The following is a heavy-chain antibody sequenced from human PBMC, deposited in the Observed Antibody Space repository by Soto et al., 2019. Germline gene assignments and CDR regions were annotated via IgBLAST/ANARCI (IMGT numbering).Heavy chain of an antibody. CDR2: IYPSDSDT. CDR3: ARSPFGVTPDAFDI. J-gene: IGHJ3*02. CDR1: GYSFTSYW. Sequence: RGESLKISCKGSGYSFTSYWIGWVRQMPGKGLEWMGIIYPSDSDTRYSPSFQGQVTISVDKSISTAYLQWSSLKASDTAMYYCARSPFGVTPDAFDIWGQGTMVTVSS. D-gene: IGHD3-10*01. V-gene: IGHV5-51*01.